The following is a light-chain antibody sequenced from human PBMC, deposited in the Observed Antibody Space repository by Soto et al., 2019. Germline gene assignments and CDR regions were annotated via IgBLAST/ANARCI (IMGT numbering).Light chain of an antibody. Sequence: DIQMTQSPSSLSASVGDRVTITCRASQSISSYLNWYQQKPGKAPKFLIFAASSLQSWVPSRFSGSGSGTDFTLTISSLQPEDFATYYCQQSYSSPWTFGQGPKVDIK. CDR3: QQSYSSPWT. CDR2: AAS. J-gene: IGKJ1*01. CDR1: QSISSY. V-gene: IGKV1-39*01.